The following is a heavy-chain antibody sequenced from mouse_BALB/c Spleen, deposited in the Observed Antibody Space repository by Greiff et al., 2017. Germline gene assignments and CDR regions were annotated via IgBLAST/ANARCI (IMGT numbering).Heavy chain of an antibody. CDR2: IYPYNGGT. V-gene: IGHV1S29*02. J-gene: IGHJ4*01. Sequence: DVKLQESGPELVKPGASVKISCKASGYTFTDYNMHWVKQSHGKSLEWIGYIYPYNGGTGYNQKFKSKATLTVDNSSSTAYMELRSLTSEDSAVYYCAGGDGYYYAMDYWGQGTSVTVSS. CDR3: AGGDGYYYAMDY. D-gene: IGHD2-3*01. CDR1: GYTFTDYN.